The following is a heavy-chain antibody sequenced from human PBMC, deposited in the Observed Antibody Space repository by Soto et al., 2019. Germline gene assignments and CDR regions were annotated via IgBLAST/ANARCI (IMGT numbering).Heavy chain of an antibody. J-gene: IGHJ5*02. CDR1: GFTFSSCA. D-gene: IGHD2-2*01. CDR2: IIDSGGST. CDR3: AKGVVPAAPGWFDP. Sequence: PGGSLRLSCAASGFTFSSCAMGWVRQAPGKGLEWVSDIIDSGGSTYYADSVKGRFTISRDNSKNTLYLQMNSLRAEDTAVYYCAKGVVPAAPGWFDPWGQGTLVTVSS. V-gene: IGHV3-23*01.